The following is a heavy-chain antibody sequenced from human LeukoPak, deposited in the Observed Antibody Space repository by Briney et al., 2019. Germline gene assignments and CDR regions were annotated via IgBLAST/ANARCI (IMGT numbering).Heavy chain of an antibody. CDR3: AKGIVQLWTATTVDY. V-gene: IGHV3-30*02. J-gene: IGHJ4*02. Sequence: DSVKGRFTISRDNSKNTLYLQMNSLRAEDTAVYYCAKGIVQLWTATTVDYWGQGTLVTVSS. D-gene: IGHD5-18*01.